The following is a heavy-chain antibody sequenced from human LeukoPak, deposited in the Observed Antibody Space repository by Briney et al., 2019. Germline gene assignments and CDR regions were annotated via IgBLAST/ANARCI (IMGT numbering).Heavy chain of an antibody. CDR2: IIPIFGTA. D-gene: IGHD3-10*01. Sequence: SVKVSCKASGGAFSSYAISWVRQAPGQGLEWMGGIIPIFGTANYAQKFQGRVTMTRNTSISTAYMELSSLRSEDTAVYYCGYGSGSYATYVDYWGQGTLVTVSS. J-gene: IGHJ4*02. V-gene: IGHV1-69*05. CDR1: GGAFSSYA. CDR3: GYGSGSYATYVDY.